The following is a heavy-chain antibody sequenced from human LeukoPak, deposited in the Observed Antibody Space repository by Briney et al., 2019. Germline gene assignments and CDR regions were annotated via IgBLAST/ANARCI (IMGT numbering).Heavy chain of an antibody. J-gene: IGHJ6*02. CDR1: VFTFTSSA. CDR2: IVVGSGNT. D-gene: IGHD4-23*01. V-gene: IGHV1-58*02. CDR3: AAEIGGADGGMDV. Sequence: SVKVSCKASVFTFTSSAMQWVRQARGQRLEWIGCIVVGSGNTNYAQKFQERVTITRDMSTSTAYMELSSLRSEDTAVYYCAAEIGGADGGMDVWGQGTTVTVSS.